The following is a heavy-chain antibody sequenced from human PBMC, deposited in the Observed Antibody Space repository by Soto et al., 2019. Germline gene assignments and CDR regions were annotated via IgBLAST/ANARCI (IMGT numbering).Heavy chain of an antibody. J-gene: IGHJ3*02. D-gene: IGHD6-13*01. V-gene: IGHV1-46*04. CDR1: GYTFSNYY. CDR2: INPSDGSA. CDR3: ARFQGESSWPELFDI. Sequence: GASVKVSCKASGYTFSNYYMYWVRQGPGHGLEWQAVINPSDGSASYAQKLQGRVTVTRDTSTSTVYMELSSVRFEDTAVYYCARFQGESSWPELFDIWGQGTMVIVSS.